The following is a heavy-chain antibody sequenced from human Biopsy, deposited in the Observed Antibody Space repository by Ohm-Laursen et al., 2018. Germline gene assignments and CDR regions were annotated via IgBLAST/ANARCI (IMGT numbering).Heavy chain of an antibody. Sequence: ASVKVSCKASGYTFTGQDLHWVRQVPGQGLEWMGWINPHSGTTKFAQDFQGRVTMTMDTSITTAYMELRRLRSDDTAVYYCAKGQDLRGGAEYFQLWGQGALVTVSS. J-gene: IGHJ1*01. CDR3: AKGQDLRGGAEYFQL. V-gene: IGHV1-2*02. CDR1: GYTFTGQD. CDR2: INPHSGTT. D-gene: IGHD2-15*01.